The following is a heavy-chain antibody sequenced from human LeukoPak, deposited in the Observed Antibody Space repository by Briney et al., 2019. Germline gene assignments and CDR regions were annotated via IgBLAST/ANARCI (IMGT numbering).Heavy chain of an antibody. CDR3: ARLATAAGIGSSGWYYYYGMDV. CDR1: GFTFSSYN. V-gene: IGHV3-21*04. J-gene: IGHJ6*02. CDR2: ISSGSNFI. D-gene: IGHD6-19*01. Sequence: GGSLRLSCAASGFTFSSYNMNWVRQAPGKGLEWVSSISSGSNFIYYADSVKGRFTISRDNAKNSLYLQMNSLRAEDTAVYYCARLATAAGIGSSGWYYYYGMDVWGQGTTVTVSS.